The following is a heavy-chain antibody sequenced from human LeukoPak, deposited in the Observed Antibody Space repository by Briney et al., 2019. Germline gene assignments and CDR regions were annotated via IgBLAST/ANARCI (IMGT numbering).Heavy chain of an antibody. D-gene: IGHD3-22*01. CDR2: IIPILGIA. Sequence: SVKVSCKASGGTFSSYAISWVRQAPGQGLEWMGRIIPILGIANYAQKFQGRVTITADKSTSTAYIELSSLRSEDTAVYYCARGASRYDSSGYYYFYWGQGTLVTVSS. J-gene: IGHJ4*02. CDR1: GGTFSSYA. CDR3: ARGASRYDSSGYYYFY. V-gene: IGHV1-69*04.